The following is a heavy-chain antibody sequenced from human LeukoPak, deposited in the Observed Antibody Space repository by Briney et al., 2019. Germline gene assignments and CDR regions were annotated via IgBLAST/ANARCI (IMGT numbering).Heavy chain of an antibody. CDR2: ISYDGSNK. CDR3: AKDYWNYGGNVQGSLDY. J-gene: IGHJ4*02. D-gene: IGHD4-23*01. Sequence: GGSLRLSCAASGFTFSSYGMHWVRQAPGKGLEWVAVISYDGSNKYYADSVKGRFTISRDNSKNTLYLQMNSLRAEDTAVYYCAKDYWNYGGNVQGSLDYWGQGTLVTVSS. V-gene: IGHV3-30*18. CDR1: GFTFSSYG.